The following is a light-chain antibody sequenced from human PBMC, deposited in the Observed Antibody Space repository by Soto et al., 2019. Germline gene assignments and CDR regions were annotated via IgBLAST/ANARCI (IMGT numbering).Light chain of an antibody. CDR2: EVT. V-gene: IGLV2-14*01. CDR1: SSDVGGYNY. Sequence: QSALTQPASVSGSPGQSITISCTGTSSDVGGYNYVSWYQQHPGKAPKLMIYEVTNRPSGVSNRFSGSKSGNTASLTISGLQAEDEADYYCCSYAGSSTVVFGTGTKVTVL. J-gene: IGLJ1*01. CDR3: CSYAGSSTVV.